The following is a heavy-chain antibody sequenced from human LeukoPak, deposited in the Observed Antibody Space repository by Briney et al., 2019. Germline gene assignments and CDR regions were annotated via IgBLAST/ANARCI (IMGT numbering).Heavy chain of an antibody. J-gene: IGHJ3*02. CDR1: GFTFSSYA. CDR3: ARDRCSGGSCTPLNAFDI. CDR2: ISYDGSNK. V-gene: IGHV3-30-3*01. D-gene: IGHD2-15*01. Sequence: PGGSLRLSCAASGFTFSSYAMHWVRQAPGKGLEWVAVISYDGSNKYYADFVKGRFTISRDNSKNTLYLQMNSLRAEDTAVYYCARDRCSGGSCTPLNAFDIWGQGTMVTVSS.